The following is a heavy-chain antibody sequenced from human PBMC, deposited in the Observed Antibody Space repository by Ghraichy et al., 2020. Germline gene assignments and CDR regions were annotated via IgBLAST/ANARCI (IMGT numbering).Heavy chain of an antibody. CDR3: AGSRAVGKPKPYFFDY. Sequence: GESLNISCAASGFTFSDYWMSWVRQAPGKGLEWVATIKQDGSEKYYVDSVKGRFTFSRDNAENSLLLQMNSLRAEDTAVYYCAGSRAVGKPKPYFFDYWGQGTLVTVSS. V-gene: IGHV3-7*03. D-gene: IGHD6-19*01. CDR1: GFTFSDYW. CDR2: IKQDGSEK. J-gene: IGHJ4*02.